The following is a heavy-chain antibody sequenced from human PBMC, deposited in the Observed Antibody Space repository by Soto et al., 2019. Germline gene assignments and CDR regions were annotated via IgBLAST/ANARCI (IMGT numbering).Heavy chain of an antibody. Sequence: GASVKVSCKASGYTFTSYYMQWVRQAPGQGLEWMGIINPSGGSTSYAQKFQGRVTMTRDTSTSTVYMELSSLRSEDAAVYYCASGGLRYCSGGSCYSGEYYFDYWGQGTLVTVSS. CDR1: GYTFTSYY. CDR2: INPSGGST. CDR3: ASGGLRYCSGGSCYSGEYYFDY. J-gene: IGHJ4*02. V-gene: IGHV1-46*01. D-gene: IGHD2-15*01.